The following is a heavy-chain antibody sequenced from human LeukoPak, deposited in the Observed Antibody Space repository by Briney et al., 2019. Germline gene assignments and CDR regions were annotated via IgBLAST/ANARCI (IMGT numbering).Heavy chain of an antibody. CDR1: GFTFDDYA. J-gene: IGHJ4*02. CDR2: ISWNSGSI. Sequence: PGRSLRLSCAASGFTFDDYAMHWVRQAPGQGLEGVSGISWNSGSIVYADSVKGRFTISRDNAKNSLYLQMNSLRAEDTALYYCTAAAIAGIDYWGQGTLVTVSS. CDR3: TAAAIAGIDY. V-gene: IGHV3-9*01. D-gene: IGHD2-2*02.